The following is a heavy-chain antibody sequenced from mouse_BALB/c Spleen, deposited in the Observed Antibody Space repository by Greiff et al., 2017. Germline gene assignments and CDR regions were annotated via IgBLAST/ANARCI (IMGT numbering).Heavy chain of an antibody. CDR2: IWSGGST. D-gene: IGHD2-1*01. Sequence: QVQLQQSGPGLVQPSQSLSITCTVSGFSLTSYGVHWVRQSPGKGLEWLGVIWSGGSTDYNAAFITRLSISKDNSKSQVFFKLNSLQANNTAIYYCARNLYGKDTYYAMDYWGQGTSVTVSS. J-gene: IGHJ4*01. CDR1: GFSLTSYG. CDR3: ARNLYGKDTYYAMDY. V-gene: IGHV2-2*02.